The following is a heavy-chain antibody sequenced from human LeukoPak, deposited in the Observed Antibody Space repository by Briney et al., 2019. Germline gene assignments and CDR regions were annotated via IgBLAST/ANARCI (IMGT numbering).Heavy chain of an antibody. D-gene: IGHD2-2*01. J-gene: IGHJ4*02. CDR1: GFTFSNAW. CDR2: IKSKTDGGTT. V-gene: IGHV3-15*01. Sequence: GGSLRLSCAASGFTFSNAWMSWVRQAPGKGLEWVGRIKSKTDGGTTDYAAPVKGRFTISRDDSKNTLYLQMSSLKTEDTAVYYCTTIYCSSTSCYESRVCWGQGTLVTVSS. CDR3: TTIYCSSTSCYESRVC.